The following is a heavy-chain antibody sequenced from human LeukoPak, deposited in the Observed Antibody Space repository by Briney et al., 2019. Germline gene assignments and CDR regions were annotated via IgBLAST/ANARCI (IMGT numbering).Heavy chain of an antibody. D-gene: IGHD6-13*01. CDR2: IYYSGST. J-gene: IGHJ4*02. CDR3: ARVYSSSWYSVGFDY. CDR1: GGSISCGDYY. Sequence: PSETLSLTCTVSGGSISCGDYYWSWIRQPPGKGLEWIGYIYYSGSTNYNPSLKSRVTISVDTSKNQFSLKLSSVTAADTAVYYCARVYSSSWYSVGFDYWGQGTLVTVSS. V-gene: IGHV4-61*08.